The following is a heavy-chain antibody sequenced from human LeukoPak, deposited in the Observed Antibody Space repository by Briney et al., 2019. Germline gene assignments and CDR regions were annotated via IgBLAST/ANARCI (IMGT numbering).Heavy chain of an antibody. CDR2: ISGDGGST. CDR1: GFTFSSYG. CDR3: AKDIRAPYSSSWDRLSGMDV. D-gene: IGHD6-13*01. V-gene: IGHV3-43*02. Sequence: SGGSLRLSCAASGFTFSSYGMHWVRQAPGKGLEWVSLISGDGGSTYYADSVKGRFTISRDNSKNSLYLQMNSLRTEDTALYYCAKDIRAPYSSSWDRLSGMDVWGQGTTVTVSS. J-gene: IGHJ6*02.